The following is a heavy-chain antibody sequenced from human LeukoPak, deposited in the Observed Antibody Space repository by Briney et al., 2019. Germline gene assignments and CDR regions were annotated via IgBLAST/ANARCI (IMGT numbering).Heavy chain of an antibody. J-gene: IGHJ4*02. D-gene: IGHD2-2*02. Sequence: SETLSLTCSVSGGSLKTYYWTWLRQPAGQGLEWIGRVSTTGRYNYKPFFMSRVTMSVDISNNQVSLSLTSLTAADTAVYYCAREPTNTPGRPLDSWGQGILVTVSS. CDR3: AREPTNTPGRPLDS. CDR1: GGSLKTYY. CDR2: VSTTGRY. V-gene: IGHV4-4*07.